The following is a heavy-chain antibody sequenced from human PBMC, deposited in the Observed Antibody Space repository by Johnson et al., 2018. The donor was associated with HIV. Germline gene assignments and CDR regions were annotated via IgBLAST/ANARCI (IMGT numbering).Heavy chain of an antibody. CDR1: GFTFSSYD. Sequence: VQLVESGGDLVQPGGSLRVSCAASGFTFSSYDMHWVRQATGKGLEWVSAIGTAGDTYYPGSVKGRFTISRENAKNSLYLQMNSLRAEDTAVYYCAGDSLAHYAFDIWGQGTMVTVSS. V-gene: IGHV3-13*01. CDR2: IGTAGDT. CDR3: AGDSLAHYAFDI. J-gene: IGHJ3*02.